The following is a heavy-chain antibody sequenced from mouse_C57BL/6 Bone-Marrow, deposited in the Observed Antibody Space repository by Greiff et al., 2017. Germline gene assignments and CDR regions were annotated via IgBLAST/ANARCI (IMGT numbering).Heavy chain of an antibody. CDR2: INPYNGGT. V-gene: IGHV1-19*01. Sequence: SGPVLVKPGASVKMSCKASGYTFTDSYMNWVKQSHGKSLEWIGVINPYNGGTSYNQKFKGKATLTVDKSSSTAYMELNSLTYEDSAVYYCARWPTVVPSDYWGQGTTLTVSS. J-gene: IGHJ2*01. CDR1: GYTFTDSY. CDR3: ARWPTVVPSDY. D-gene: IGHD1-1*01.